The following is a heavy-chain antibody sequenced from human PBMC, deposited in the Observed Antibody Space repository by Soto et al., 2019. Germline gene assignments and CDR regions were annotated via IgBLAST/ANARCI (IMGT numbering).Heavy chain of an antibody. Sequence: GGSLRLSCAASGFTFNKCAMSWVRQAPGKGLEWVSGLSGSGATTFYADSVRGRFTISRDNSKNTLYLQMNSLRAEDTALYYCAKDGGGDGYNPTRFDKWGQGTMVTVSS. CDR1: GFTFNKCA. D-gene: IGHD2-21*01. CDR3: AKDGGGDGYNPTRFDK. V-gene: IGHV3-23*01. J-gene: IGHJ4*02. CDR2: LSGSGATT.